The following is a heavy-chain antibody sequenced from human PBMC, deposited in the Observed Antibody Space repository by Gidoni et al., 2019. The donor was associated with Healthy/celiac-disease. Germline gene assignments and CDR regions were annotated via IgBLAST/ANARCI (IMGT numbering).Heavy chain of an antibody. V-gene: IGHV4-61*02. CDR3: ARDRVDLWFGELNGDKNWFDP. D-gene: IGHD3-10*01. Sequence: QVQLPESGPGLVKPSQTLSLTCTVSGGSISSGSYYWSWIRQPAGKGLEWIGRIYTSGSTNYNPSLKSRVTISVDTSKNQFSLKLSSVTAADTAVYYCARDRVDLWFGELNGDKNWFDPWGQGTLVTVSS. J-gene: IGHJ5*02. CDR1: GGSISSGSYY. CDR2: IYTSGST.